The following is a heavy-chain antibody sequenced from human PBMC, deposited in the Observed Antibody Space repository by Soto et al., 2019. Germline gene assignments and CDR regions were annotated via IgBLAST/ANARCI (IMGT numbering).Heavy chain of an antibody. CDR1: GGSISSYY. J-gene: IGHJ6*02. CDR2: IYYSGST. CDR3: ARAGAARPDYYYYYGMDV. Sequence: WETLSLTCTVSGGSISSYYWSWIRQPPGKGLEWIGYIYYSGSTNYNPSLKSRVTISVDTSKNQFSLKLSSVTAADTAVYYCARAGAARPDYYYYYGMDVWGQGTTVTVSS. V-gene: IGHV4-59*01. D-gene: IGHD6-6*01.